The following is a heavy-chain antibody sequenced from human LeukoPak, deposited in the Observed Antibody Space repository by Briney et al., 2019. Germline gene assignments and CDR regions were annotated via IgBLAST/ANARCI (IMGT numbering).Heavy chain of an antibody. CDR3: ARGIAARPYY. J-gene: IGHJ4*02. V-gene: IGHV1-2*06. Sequence: GASVKVSCKASGYTFTGYYMHWVRQAPGQGLEWMGRINPNSGGTNYAQKFQGRVTMTRDTSISTAYLELNRPRSDDTAVYYCARGIAARPYYWGQGTLVTVSS. CDR1: GYTFTGYY. D-gene: IGHD6-6*01. CDR2: INPNSGGT.